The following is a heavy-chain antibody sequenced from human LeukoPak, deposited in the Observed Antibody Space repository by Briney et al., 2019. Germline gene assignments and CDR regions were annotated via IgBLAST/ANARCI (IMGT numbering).Heavy chain of an antibody. CDR2: ISAYNGNT. D-gene: IGHD5-12*01. CDR1: GYTFTSYG. J-gene: IGHJ3*02. CDR3: ARVQYSGYDAAFDI. V-gene: IGHV1-18*01. Sequence: ASVKVSCKASGYTFTSYGISWVRQAPGRGLEWMGWISAYNGNTNYAQKLQGRVTMTTDTSTSTAYMELRSLRSDDTAVYYCARVQYSGYDAAFDIWGQGTMVTVSS.